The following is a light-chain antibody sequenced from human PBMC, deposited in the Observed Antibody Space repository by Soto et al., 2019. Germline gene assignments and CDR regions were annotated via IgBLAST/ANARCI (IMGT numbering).Light chain of an antibody. V-gene: IGKV3-11*01. CDR2: DAS. CDR3: QWRSDWPPRLT. J-gene: IGKJ4*02. Sequence: EVVLTQSPATLSLSPGERATLSCRASQSIGTYLAWYQQKLGQAPKLLIYDASHRGIGIPARFSGDGSGTDFTLTISSREPEDFAVYYCQWRSDWPPRLTFGGGTEVEIK. CDR1: QSIGTY.